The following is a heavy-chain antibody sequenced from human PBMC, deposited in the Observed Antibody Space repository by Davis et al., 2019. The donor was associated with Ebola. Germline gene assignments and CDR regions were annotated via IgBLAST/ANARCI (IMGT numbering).Heavy chain of an antibody. CDR2: INPNSGGT. CDR1: GYTFTGYY. Sequence: ASVKVSCKASGYTFTGYYMHWVRQAPGQGLEWMGRINPNSGGTNFAQRFQGRVTMTRDTSISTAYMELSRLRSDDTAVFYCARGGITMMVVPRDYYYGMDGWGQGTTVTVSS. CDR3: ARGGITMMVVPRDYYYGMDG. D-gene: IGHD3-22*01. V-gene: IGHV1-2*06. J-gene: IGHJ6*02.